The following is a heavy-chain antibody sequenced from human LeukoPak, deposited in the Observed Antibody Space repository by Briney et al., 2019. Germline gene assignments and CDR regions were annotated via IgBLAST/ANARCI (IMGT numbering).Heavy chain of an antibody. CDR2: ISGSGIDT. CDR1: GFTFSNYV. Sequence: GGSLRLSCAASGFTFSNYVMNWVRQAPGKGLEWVSSISGSGIDTYYADAVKGRFTTSRDNSKNTLYLQMNSLRAEDTAVYRCAKDLYGDYGVDYWGQGTLVTVSS. V-gene: IGHV3-23*01. CDR3: AKDLYGDYGVDY. D-gene: IGHD4-17*01. J-gene: IGHJ4*02.